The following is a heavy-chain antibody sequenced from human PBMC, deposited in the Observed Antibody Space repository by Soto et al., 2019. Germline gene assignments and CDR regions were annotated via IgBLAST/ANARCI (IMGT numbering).Heavy chain of an antibody. CDR2: IYYSGST. D-gene: IGHD2-15*01. Sequence: QLQLQESGPGLVKPSETLSLTCTVSGGSISSSSSYWGWIRQPPGKGLEWIGSIYYSGSTYYTPSLKSRVHISVDTSKNQFSLKLSSVTAADTAVYYCARRGAVAATTYDYWGQGTLVTVSS. J-gene: IGHJ4*02. CDR1: GGSISSSSSY. V-gene: IGHV4-39*01. CDR3: ARRGAVAATTYDY.